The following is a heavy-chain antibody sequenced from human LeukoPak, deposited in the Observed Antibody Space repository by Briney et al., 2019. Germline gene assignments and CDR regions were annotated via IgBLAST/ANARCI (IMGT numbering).Heavy chain of an antibody. J-gene: IGHJ4*02. V-gene: IGHV3-23*01. CDR1: GFTFSNYA. CDR3: AKDRGGGITMVVLVYDY. CDR2: ISARGNYT. Sequence: GGSLRLSCAVSGFTFSNYAMSRVRRAPGKGLEWVSTISARGNYTYYADSVKGRFTISRDSSKNTLYLQMNSLRAEDTAVYYCAKDRGGGITMVVLVYDYWGQGTLVTVSS. D-gene: IGHD3-22*01.